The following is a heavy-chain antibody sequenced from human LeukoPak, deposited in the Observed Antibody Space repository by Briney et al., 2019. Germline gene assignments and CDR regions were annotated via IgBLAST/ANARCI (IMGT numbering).Heavy chain of an antibody. J-gene: IGHJ4*02. CDR2: IRSKANSYAT. V-gene: IGHV3-73*01. D-gene: IGHD6-19*01. Sequence: GGSLRLSCAASGFTFSGSAMHWVRQASGKGLGWVGRIRSKANSYATAYAASVKGRFTISRDDSKNTAYLQMNSLKTEDTAVYYCTTYSSGWYIAYWGQGTLVTVSS. CDR3: TTYSSGWYIAY. CDR1: GFTFSGSA.